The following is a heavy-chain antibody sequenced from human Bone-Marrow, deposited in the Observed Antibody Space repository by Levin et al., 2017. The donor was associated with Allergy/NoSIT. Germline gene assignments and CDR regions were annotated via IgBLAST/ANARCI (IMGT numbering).Heavy chain of an antibody. D-gene: IGHD3-3*01. Sequence: PLASVKVSCKVSGYPVSTFSVHWVRHSPGKGLEWLGGSDPEDGETIYAENFQGRVSMTEDSDTAYMELTSLRSEDTAVYYCATPLYDLGRSYQFANYFDPWGQGTLVTVSA. J-gene: IGHJ5*02. CDR1: GYPVSTFS. V-gene: IGHV1-24*01. CDR2: SDPEDGET. CDR3: ATPLYDLGRSYQFANYFDP.